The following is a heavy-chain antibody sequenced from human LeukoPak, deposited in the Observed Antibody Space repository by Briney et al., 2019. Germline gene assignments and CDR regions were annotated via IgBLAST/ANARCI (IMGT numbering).Heavy chain of an antibody. D-gene: IGHD4-17*01. CDR2: MNPNSGNT. V-gene: IGHV1-8*03. J-gene: IGHJ6*03. CDR1: GYTFTSYD. Sequence: ASVKVSCKASGYTFTSYDINWVRQATGQGLEWMGWMNPNSGNTGYAQKFQGRVTITRNTSISTAYMELSSLRSEDTAVYYCARSGLYGDYPYYYYYYMDVWGKGTTVTVSS. CDR3: ARSGLYGDYPYYYYYYMDV.